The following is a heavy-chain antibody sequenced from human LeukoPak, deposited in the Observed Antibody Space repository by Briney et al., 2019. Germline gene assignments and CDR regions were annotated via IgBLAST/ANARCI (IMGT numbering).Heavy chain of an antibody. CDR3: AKRRTTVVTLDAFDM. D-gene: IGHD4-23*01. V-gene: IGHV3-23*01. Sequence: GGSLRLSCAASGFTFSSYGMSWVRQAPRKGLEWVSAISGSGGTTYYADSVKGRFTISRDNSKNTLYLQTNSLRAEDTAVYYCAKRRTTVVTLDAFDMWGQGTMVTVSS. CDR1: GFTFSSYG. CDR2: ISGSGGTT. J-gene: IGHJ3*02.